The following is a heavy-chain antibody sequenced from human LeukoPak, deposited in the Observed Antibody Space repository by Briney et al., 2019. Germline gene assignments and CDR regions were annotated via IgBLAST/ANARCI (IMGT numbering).Heavy chain of an antibody. CDR3: AKTGFQWGDYYYYMDV. CDR2: ILYDETTK. J-gene: IGHJ6*03. CDR1: GFTFSSYA. D-gene: IGHD1-14*01. V-gene: IGHV3-30*02. Sequence: GGSLRLSCAASGFTFSSYAMSWVRQAPGKGLEWVAFILYDETTKYYADSVKGRFTISRDNSKNTLYLQMTSLRAEDTAVYSCAKTGFQWGDYYYYMDVWGEGTTVTVSS.